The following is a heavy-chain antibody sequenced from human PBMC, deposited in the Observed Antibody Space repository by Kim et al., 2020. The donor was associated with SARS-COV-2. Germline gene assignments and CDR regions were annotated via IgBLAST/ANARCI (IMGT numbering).Heavy chain of an antibody. CDR3: ARDHQYSIDY. J-gene: IGHJ4*02. Sequence: SQTLSLTCVISGDSVSSDSAAWNWIGQSPSRGLEWLGRTYYRSKWYYDYADSVKSRITINPDTSKNQFSLQLKSVTPEDTAMYYCARDHQYSIDYWGQGTLVTVSS. CDR2: TYYRSKWYY. CDR1: GDSVSSDSAA. V-gene: IGHV6-1*01. D-gene: IGHD5-12*01.